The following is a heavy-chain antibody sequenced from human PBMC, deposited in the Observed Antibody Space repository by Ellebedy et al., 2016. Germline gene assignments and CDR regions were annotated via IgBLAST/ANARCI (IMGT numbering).Heavy chain of an antibody. Sequence: ETLFLTCAASGFTFSNAWMNWVRQAPGKGLEWVGRIKSKTDGGAADYAAPVKGRFTISRDDSKNTLYLQMNSLKTEDTAVYFCTTVYRYNYDSVWGQGTLVTVSS. CDR1: GFTFSNAW. V-gene: IGHV3-15*01. CDR2: IKSKTDGGAA. CDR3: TTVYRYNYDSV. D-gene: IGHD5-18*01. J-gene: IGHJ4*02.